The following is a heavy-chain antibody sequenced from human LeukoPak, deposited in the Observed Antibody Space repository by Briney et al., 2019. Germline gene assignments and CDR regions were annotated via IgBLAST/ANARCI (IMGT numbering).Heavy chain of an antibody. CDR2: ISGSGTNT. J-gene: IGHJ4*02. Sequence: GGSLRLSCAASEFTFSSYAMNWVRQAPGKGLEWVSAISGSGTNTYYAGSVRGRFTISRDNSNNRLYLQMNSLRAEDTAVYYRARGLMVRGVDWGQGTLVTVSS. D-gene: IGHD3-10*01. CDR1: EFTFSSYA. CDR3: ARGLMVRGVD. V-gene: IGHV3-23*01.